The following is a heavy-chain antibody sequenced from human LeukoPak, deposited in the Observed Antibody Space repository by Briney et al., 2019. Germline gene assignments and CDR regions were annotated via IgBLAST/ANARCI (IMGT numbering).Heavy chain of an antibody. Sequence: ASVKVSCKASGYSFTSYSIIWVRQAPGQGLEWMGGIIPIFGTANYAQKFQGRVTITADESTSTAYMEPSSLRSEDTAVYYCTRGQDGSGSQTTYYYYYMDVWGKGTTVTISS. J-gene: IGHJ6*03. D-gene: IGHD3-10*01. CDR3: TRGQDGSGSQTTYYYYYMDV. CDR2: IIPIFGTA. V-gene: IGHV1-69*13. CDR1: GYSFTSYS.